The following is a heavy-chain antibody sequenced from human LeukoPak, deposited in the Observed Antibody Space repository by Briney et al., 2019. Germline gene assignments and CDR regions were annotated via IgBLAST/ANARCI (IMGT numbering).Heavy chain of an antibody. CDR1: GFTFSGFA. J-gene: IGHJ4*02. Sequence: GGSLRLSCAASGFTFSGFAMNWGRQAPGKGLEWVSAISGDRTTYYADSVKGRFTISRDNSKNTLYLQMNSLRAEDTAVYYCAKGGGWLYYFDYWGQGTLVTVSS. CDR2: ISGDRTT. V-gene: IGHV3-23*01. D-gene: IGHD6-19*01. CDR3: AKGGGWLYYFDY.